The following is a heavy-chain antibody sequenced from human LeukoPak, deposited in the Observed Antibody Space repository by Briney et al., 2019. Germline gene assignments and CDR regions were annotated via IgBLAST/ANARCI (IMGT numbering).Heavy chain of an antibody. CDR2: IIGSGGST. V-gene: IGHV3-23*01. CDR1: GFTFSSYS. CDR3: AKAENYDFWSGPGDSNWFDP. Sequence: PGGSLRLSCAASGFTFSSYSMNWVRQAPGKGLEWVSAIIGSGGSTYYADSVKGRFTISRDNSKNTLYLQMNSLRAEDTAVYYCAKAENYDFWSGPGDSNWFDPWGQGTLVTVSS. J-gene: IGHJ5*02. D-gene: IGHD3-3*01.